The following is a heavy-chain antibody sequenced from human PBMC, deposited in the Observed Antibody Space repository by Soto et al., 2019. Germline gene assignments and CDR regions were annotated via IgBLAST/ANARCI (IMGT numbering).Heavy chain of an antibody. J-gene: IGHJ4*02. Sequence: GGSLRLSCAASGFTFSDYYMSWIRQAPGKGLEWVSYISSSGSTIYYADAVKGRFTISRDNAKNSLYLQMNSLRAEDTAVYYWARAEYCSSTSCYPFDYWGQGTLVTSPQ. D-gene: IGHD2-2*01. CDR3: ARAEYCSSTSCYPFDY. CDR2: ISSSGSTI. CDR1: GFTFSDYY. V-gene: IGHV3-11*01.